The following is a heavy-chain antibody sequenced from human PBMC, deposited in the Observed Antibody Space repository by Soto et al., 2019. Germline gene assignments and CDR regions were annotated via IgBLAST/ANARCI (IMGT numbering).Heavy chain of an antibody. V-gene: IGHV5-51*01. Sequence: PGESLKISCKGSGYSLTSYWIGWVRQMPGKGLEWMGIIYPGDSDTRYSPSFQGQVTISADKSISTAYLQWSSLKASDTTMYYCARQPHVDTAMVNYYYYGMEVWGQGTTVTVSS. CDR2: IYPGDSDT. CDR3: ARQPHVDTAMVNYYYYGMEV. D-gene: IGHD5-18*01. J-gene: IGHJ6*02. CDR1: GYSLTSYW.